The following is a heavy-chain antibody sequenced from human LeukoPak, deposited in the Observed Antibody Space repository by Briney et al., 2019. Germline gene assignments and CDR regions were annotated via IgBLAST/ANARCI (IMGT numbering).Heavy chain of an antibody. CDR2: IGSSSSYI. V-gene: IGHV3-21*05. CDR1: GFTFSTYE. CDR3: ARAQESGYSSSWYDY. Sequence: GGSLRLSCEASGFTFSTYEVNWVRQTPGKGLEWVSCIGSSSSYIYYADSVKGRFTISRDNAKNSLYLQMNSLRAEDTAVYYCARAQESGYSSSWYDYWGQGTLVTVSS. D-gene: IGHD6-13*01. J-gene: IGHJ4*02.